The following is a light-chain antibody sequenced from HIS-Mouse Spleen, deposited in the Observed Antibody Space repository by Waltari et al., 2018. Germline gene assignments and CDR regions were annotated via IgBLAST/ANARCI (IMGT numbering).Light chain of an antibody. CDR1: SAHSSYA. Sequence: QLVLTQSPSASASLGASVKLTCTLSSAHSSYAIAWHQQQPEKGPRYLMKLNSDGSHNKGDGIPDRFSGSSSGAERYLTISSLQSEDEADYYCQTWGTGIQVFGGGTKLTVL. J-gene: IGLJ3*02. V-gene: IGLV4-69*01. CDR3: QTWGTGIQV. CDR2: LNSDGSH.